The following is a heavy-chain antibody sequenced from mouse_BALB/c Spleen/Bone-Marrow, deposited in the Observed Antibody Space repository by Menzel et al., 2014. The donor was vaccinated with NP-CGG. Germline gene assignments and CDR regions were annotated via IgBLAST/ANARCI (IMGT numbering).Heavy chain of an antibody. CDR3: ARYWDAY. Sequence: VQLQESRAELAKPGASVKMSCKASGYTFTNYWMHWVKQRPGQGLEWIGYIDPNTCYTRYNQKFKDKATLTADKSSSTAYLQLSSLTSEDSAVYYCARYWDAYWGQGTLVTVSA. J-gene: IGHJ3*01. CDR2: IDPNTCYT. V-gene: IGHV1-7*01. D-gene: IGHD4-1*01. CDR1: GYTFTNYW.